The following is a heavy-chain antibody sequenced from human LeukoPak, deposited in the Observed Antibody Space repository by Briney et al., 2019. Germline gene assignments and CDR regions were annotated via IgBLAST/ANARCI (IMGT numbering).Heavy chain of an antibody. CDR2: ISAYNGNT. V-gene: IGHV1-18*01. J-gene: IGHJ4*02. D-gene: IGHD3-3*01. CDR1: SYTFTSYG. Sequence: GASVKVSCKASSYTFTSYGISWVRQAPGQGLEWMGWISAYNGNTNYAQKLQGRVTMTTDTSTSTAYMELRSLRSDDTAVYYCARVGYYDFWSGRLDYSDYWGQGTLVTVSS. CDR3: ARVGYYDFWSGRLDYSDY.